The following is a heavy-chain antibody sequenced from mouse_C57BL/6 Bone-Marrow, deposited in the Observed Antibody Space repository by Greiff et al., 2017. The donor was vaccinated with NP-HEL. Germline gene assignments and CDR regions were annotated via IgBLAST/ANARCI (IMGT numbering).Heavy chain of an antibody. Sequence: VQLVESGAELVRPGTSVKMSCKASGYTFTNYWIGWAKQRPGHGLEWIGDIYPGGGYTNYNEKFKGKATLTADKSSSTAYMQFSSLTSEDSAIYYCARSHYYYGSSGFAYWGQGTLVTVSA. CDR2: IYPGGGYT. CDR3: ARSHYYYGSSGFAY. V-gene: IGHV1-63*01. D-gene: IGHD1-1*01. J-gene: IGHJ3*01. CDR1: GYTFTNYW.